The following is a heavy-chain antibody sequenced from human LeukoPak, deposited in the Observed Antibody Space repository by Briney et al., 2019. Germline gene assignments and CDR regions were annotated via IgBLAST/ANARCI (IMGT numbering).Heavy chain of an antibody. CDR3: ARLYYYYGMDV. CDR1: GGSISSSTYY. CDR2: KYYSGNS. V-gene: IGHV4-39*01. Sequence: SETLSLTCTVSGGSISSSTYYWGWIHQPPGKGLELIGSKYYSGNSYYNPSLKSRVSISVDTSKNQFSLKLSSVTAADTAVYYCARLYYYYGMDVWGQGTTVTVSS. J-gene: IGHJ6*02.